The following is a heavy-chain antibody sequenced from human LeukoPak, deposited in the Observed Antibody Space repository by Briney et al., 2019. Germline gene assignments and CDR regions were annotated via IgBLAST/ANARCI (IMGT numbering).Heavy chain of an antibody. J-gene: IGHJ3*02. V-gene: IGHV3-23*01. CDR2: ISGSGGST. Sequence: GGSLRLSCAASGFTFSSYAMSWVRQAPGKGLEWVSAISGSGGSTYYADSVKGRFTISRDNSKNTLYLQMNSLRAEDTAVYYCAKDYLMSDEQLDPDAFDIWGQGTMVTVSS. CDR3: AKDYLMSDEQLDPDAFDI. CDR1: GFTFSSYA. D-gene: IGHD6-13*01.